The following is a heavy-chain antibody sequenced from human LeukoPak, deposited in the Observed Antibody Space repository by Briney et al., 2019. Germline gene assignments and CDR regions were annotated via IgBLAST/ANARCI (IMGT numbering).Heavy chain of an antibody. CDR3: AREGGSGIYDAFDI. V-gene: IGHV4-4*07. J-gene: IGHJ3*02. D-gene: IGHD3-10*01. CDR1: GGSISSYY. Sequence: SETLSLTCTVSGGSISSYYWSWIRQPAGKGLEWIGRIYTSGSTNYNPSLKSRVTMSVDTSKNQFSLKLSSVTAADTAVYYCAREGGSGIYDAFDIWGQGTMVTVSS. CDR2: IYTSGST.